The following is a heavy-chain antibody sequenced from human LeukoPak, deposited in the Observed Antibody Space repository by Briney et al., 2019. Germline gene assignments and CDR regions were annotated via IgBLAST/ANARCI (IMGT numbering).Heavy chain of an antibody. CDR1: GFTFSGSA. V-gene: IGHV3-73*01. J-gene: IGHJ5*02. CDR2: IRSTANGYAT. CDR3: TTDWTVLRFLEWLSQNGFDP. Sequence: GGSLRLSCAASGFTFSGSALHWVRQASGKGLEWVGRIRSTANGYATAYAASVKGRFTISRDDSKNTAYLQMDSLKTEDTAVYYCTTDWTVLRFLEWLSQNGFDPWGQGTLVTVSS. D-gene: IGHD3-3*01.